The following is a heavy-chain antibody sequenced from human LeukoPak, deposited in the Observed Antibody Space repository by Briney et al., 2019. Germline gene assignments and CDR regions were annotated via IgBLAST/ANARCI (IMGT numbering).Heavy chain of an antibody. J-gene: IGHJ3*02. Sequence: PGGSLRLSCAASGFTFSIYAMKWLRQAPGKGRDGVSGIGDSASSTYYADSVKGRFTIYRDNARDTVYLQMNSLRAEDTAVYYCAKGQLETRYGYSGYDSSAFDIWGQGTVVIVS. CDR1: GFTFSIYA. CDR3: AKGQLETRYGYSGYDSSAFDI. V-gene: IGHV3-23*01. D-gene: IGHD5-12*01. CDR2: IGDSASST.